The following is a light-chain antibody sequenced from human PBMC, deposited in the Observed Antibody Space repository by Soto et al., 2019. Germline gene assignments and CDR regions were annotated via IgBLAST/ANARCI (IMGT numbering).Light chain of an antibody. CDR1: QSVSSK. J-gene: IGKJ4*01. CDR3: QEYNSWRPIT. CDR2: GAS. V-gene: IGKV3-15*01. Sequence: EIVMTQSPANLSVSPGERATLSCRASQSVSSKLAWYQQKPGQAPRLLIYGASIRVTGIPVRFSGSGSGTEFTLTITSLQSEDFAVYYCQEYNSWRPITFGGRTKVDI.